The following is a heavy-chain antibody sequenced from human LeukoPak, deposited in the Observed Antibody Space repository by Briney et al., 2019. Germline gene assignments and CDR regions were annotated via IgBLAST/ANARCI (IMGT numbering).Heavy chain of an antibody. CDR2: ISSSSKYI. D-gene: IGHD5-18*01. Sequence: GGSLRLSCAASGFTFSSYSMNWVRQAPGKGLEWVSSISSSSKYIYYADSVKGGFTISRDNAKNSLYLQMNRLKAEATAVYYCARVGGYSYDLDYWGQGTLVTVSS. CDR1: GFTFSSYS. V-gene: IGHV3-21*01. CDR3: ARVGGYSYDLDY. J-gene: IGHJ4*02.